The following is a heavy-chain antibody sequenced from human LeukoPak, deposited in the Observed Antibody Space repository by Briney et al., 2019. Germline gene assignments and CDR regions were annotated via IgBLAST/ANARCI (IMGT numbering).Heavy chain of an antibody. CDR3: ARGYCSSTSCYGRWYAFDI. J-gene: IGHJ3*02. CDR2: IYYSGST. V-gene: IGHV4-59*01. Sequence: SETLSLTCTVSGGSISSYYWSWIRQPPGKGLEWIGYIYYSGSTNYNPSLKSRVPISVDTSKNQFSLKLSSVTAADTAVYYCARGYCSSTSCYGRWYAFDIWGQGTMVTVSS. D-gene: IGHD2-2*01. CDR1: GGSISSYY.